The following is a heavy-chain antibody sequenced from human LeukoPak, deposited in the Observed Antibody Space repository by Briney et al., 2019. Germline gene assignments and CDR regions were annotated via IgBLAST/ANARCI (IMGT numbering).Heavy chain of an antibody. V-gene: IGHV1-69*13. J-gene: IGHJ1*01. CDR1: GYTFTSYG. D-gene: IGHD2-15*01. CDR2: IIPIFGTA. CDR3: ARTRPQYCSGGSCYLAEYFQH. Sequence: ASVKVSCKASGYTFTSYGISWVRQAPGQELEWMGGIIPIFGTANYAQKFQGRVTITADESTSTAYMELSSLRSEDTAVYYCARTRPQYCSGGSCYLAEYFQHWGQGTLVTVSS.